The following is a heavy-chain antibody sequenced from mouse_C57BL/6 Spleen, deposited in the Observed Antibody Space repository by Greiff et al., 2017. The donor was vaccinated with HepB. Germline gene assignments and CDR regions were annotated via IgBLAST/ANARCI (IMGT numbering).Heavy chain of an antibody. CDR1: GYTFTSYW. V-gene: IGHV1-59*01. CDR2: IDPSDSYT. D-gene: IGHD1-1*01. Sequence: QVQLQQPGAELVRPGTSVKLSCKASGYTFTSYWMHWVKQRPGQGLEWIGVIDPSDSYTNYNQKFKGKATLTVATSSSTAYMQLSSLTSEDSAVYYCARTVVARDYAMDYWGQGTSVTVSS. J-gene: IGHJ4*01. CDR3: ARTVVARDYAMDY.